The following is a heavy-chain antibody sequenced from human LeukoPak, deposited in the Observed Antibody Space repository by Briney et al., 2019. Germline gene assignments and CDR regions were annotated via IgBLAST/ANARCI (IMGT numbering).Heavy chain of an antibody. V-gene: IGHV4-59*01. D-gene: IGHD1-20*01. CDR2: GHYTGST. Sequence: SETLSLTCTVSGDSISSYYWNWIRQPPGKGLEWIGYGHYTGSTNYNPSLKSRVTISVDTSKNQFSLKLSSVTAADTAVYYCASLPFNWNYVDYWGQGTLVTVSS. CDR1: GDSISSYY. J-gene: IGHJ4*02. CDR3: ASLPFNWNYVDY.